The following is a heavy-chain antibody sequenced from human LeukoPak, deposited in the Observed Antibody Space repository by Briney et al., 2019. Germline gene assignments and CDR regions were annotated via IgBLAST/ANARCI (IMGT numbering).Heavy chain of an antibody. Sequence: GGSLRLSCAASGFTFSSYAMNWVRQAPGKGLEWVSAITESGGSLYYADSVKGRFTISRDNSKNTLYLQMNSLRAEDTAIYYCAKDLTAWYKDYWGQGTLVTVSS. D-gene: IGHD1-1*01. CDR3: AKDLTAWYKDY. CDR1: GFTFSSYA. J-gene: IGHJ4*02. CDR2: ITESGGSL. V-gene: IGHV3-23*01.